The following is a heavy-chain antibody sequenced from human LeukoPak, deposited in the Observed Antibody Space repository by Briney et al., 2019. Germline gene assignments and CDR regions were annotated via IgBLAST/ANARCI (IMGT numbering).Heavy chain of an antibody. J-gene: IGHJ6*03. CDR1: GFTFSSYN. Sequence: GGSLRLSCAASGFTFSSYNMNWVRQAPGKGLEWISSITRNSNYIYYADSVKGRSTISRDNGKSSLFLQMDSLRAEDTAIYFCARDPYSGNYGPYYYYYMDVWGKGTTVTVSS. CDR3: ARDPYSGNYGPYYYYYMDV. CDR2: ITRNSNYI. D-gene: IGHD3-3*01. V-gene: IGHV3-21*01.